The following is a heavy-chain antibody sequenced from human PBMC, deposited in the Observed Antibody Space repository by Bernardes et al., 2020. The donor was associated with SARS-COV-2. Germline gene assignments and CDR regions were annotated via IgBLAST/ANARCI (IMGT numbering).Heavy chain of an antibody. Sequence: SGTVSCKGSCYTFTSSAFTWVRQAPGQGLEWMGRIFPRFGSTNYAQNFQGRVTIPPDESSSTAYMELSSLRSEDTALYYCAREPIAARPGIWFDPWGQGTLVTVSS. D-gene: IGHD6-6*01. V-gene: IGHV1-69*13. CDR1: CYTFTSSA. CDR3: AREPIAARPGIWFDP. CDR2: IFPRFGST. J-gene: IGHJ5*02.